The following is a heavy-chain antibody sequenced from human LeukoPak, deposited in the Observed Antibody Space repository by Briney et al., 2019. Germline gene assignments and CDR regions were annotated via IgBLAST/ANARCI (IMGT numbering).Heavy chain of an antibody. Sequence: GRSLRLSCEASGFTFSSYWMSWVRQAPGKGLEWVANIKQAGSEKYYVDSLKGRFTISRDNAKNSLYLQMNSLRAEDTAVYYCARHVPIVGATNYWGQGTRVTVSS. CDR2: IKQAGSEK. V-gene: IGHV3-7*01. CDR3: ARHVPIVGATNY. D-gene: IGHD1-26*01. CDR1: GFTFSSYW. J-gene: IGHJ4*02.